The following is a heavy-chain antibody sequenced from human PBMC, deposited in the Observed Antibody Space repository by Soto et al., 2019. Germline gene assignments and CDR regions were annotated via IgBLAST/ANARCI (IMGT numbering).Heavy chain of an antibody. CDR1: RFSFRSYG. Sequence: QVQLVESGGGVVQPGRSLRVSCAASRFSFRSYGMHWVRQAPGKGLEWVAVVSYDESKKYYADSVKGRFTISRDNSMDTLYLQMNSLRAEDTAVYYCAKDLRYDILTGYYMGVGSFDIWGQGTMVIVSS. D-gene: IGHD3-9*01. J-gene: IGHJ3*02. CDR3: AKDLRYDILTGYYMGVGSFDI. CDR2: VSYDESKK. V-gene: IGHV3-30*18.